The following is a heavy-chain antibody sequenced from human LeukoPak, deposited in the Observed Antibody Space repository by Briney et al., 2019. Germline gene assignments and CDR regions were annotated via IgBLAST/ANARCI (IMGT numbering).Heavy chain of an antibody. CDR1: GFTFSTYA. Sequence: GGSLRLSCAASGFTFSTYAMSWVRQAPGKGLEWVSVISASGGSTYSADSVKGRFTFSRDNSKNTLYLQMNSLRAEDTAVYYCARGADLWFGESLPFDYWGQGTLVTVSS. D-gene: IGHD3-10*01. CDR2: ISASGGST. CDR3: ARGADLWFGESLPFDY. V-gene: IGHV3-23*01. J-gene: IGHJ4*02.